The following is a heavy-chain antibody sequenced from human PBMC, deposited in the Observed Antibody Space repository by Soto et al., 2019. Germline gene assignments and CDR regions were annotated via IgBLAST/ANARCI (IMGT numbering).Heavy chain of an antibody. D-gene: IGHD6-19*01. CDR1: GDSVSSNSAA. Sequence: QVQLQQSGPGLVKPSQTLSLTCAISGDSVSSNSAAWNWIRQSPSRGLEWLGRTYYRSKWYNDYAVSVKSRITINPDTSKNQFSLQLNSVTPEDTAVYYCARFQEWGEIAVAHDAFDIWGQGTMVTVSS. J-gene: IGHJ3*02. CDR3: ARFQEWGEIAVAHDAFDI. V-gene: IGHV6-1*01. CDR2: TYYRSKWYN.